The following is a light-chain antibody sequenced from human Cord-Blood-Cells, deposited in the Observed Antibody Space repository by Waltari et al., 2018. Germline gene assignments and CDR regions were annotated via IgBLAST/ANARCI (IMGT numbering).Light chain of an antibody. J-gene: IGKJ2*01. CDR2: WAS. V-gene: IGKV4-1*01. CDR3: QQYYSTPYT. CDR1: QSVLYSSNNKNY. Sequence: DIVMTQSPDSLAVSLGERATINCKSSQSVLYSSNNKNYLGWYQQKPGRPPKLFMYWASTRESGIPDRFSGSGSGTDFTLTISSLQAEDVAVYYCQQYYSTPYTFGQGTKLEIK.